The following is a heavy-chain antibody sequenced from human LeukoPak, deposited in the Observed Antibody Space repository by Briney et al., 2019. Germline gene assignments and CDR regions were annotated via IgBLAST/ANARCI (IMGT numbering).Heavy chain of an antibody. V-gene: IGHV3-21*01. D-gene: IGHD5-18*01. Sequence: GGSLRLSCAASGFTFSSYSMNWVRQAPGKGLEWVSSISSSSSYIYYADSVKGRFTISRDNAKNSLYLQMNSLRAEDTAVYYCARDYRTHRGYSYGYKDYWGQGTLVTVSS. CDR3: ARDYRTHRGYSYGYKDY. J-gene: IGHJ4*02. CDR1: GFTFSSYS. CDR2: ISSSSSYI.